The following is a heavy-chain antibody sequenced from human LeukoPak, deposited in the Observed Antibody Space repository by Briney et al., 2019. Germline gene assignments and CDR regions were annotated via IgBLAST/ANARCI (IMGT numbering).Heavy chain of an antibody. CDR1: GFTFSSYA. CDR2: ISGSGSST. V-gene: IGHV3-23*01. D-gene: IGHD5-18*01. J-gene: IGHJ4*02. Sequence: PGGSLRLSCAASGFTFSSYAMSWVRQAPGKGLEWVPGISGSGSSTYYADSVKGRFTISRDNSKNTLNLQMTSLRAEDTAVYYCANHSDTAMVYAYWGQGTLVTVSS. CDR3: ANHSDTAMVYAY.